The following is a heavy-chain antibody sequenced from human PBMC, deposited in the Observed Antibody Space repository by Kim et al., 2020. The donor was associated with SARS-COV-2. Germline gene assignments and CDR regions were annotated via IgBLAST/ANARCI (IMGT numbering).Heavy chain of an antibody. CDR1: GFTFSGSA. V-gene: IGHV3-73*01. CDR2: ISSNVNGYET. D-gene: IGHD1-1*01. CDR3: TRDPGMASAVGDAFDV. Sequence: GGSLRLSCGASGFTFSGSAMHWVRRASGKGLEWVGRISSNVNGYETAYSATGRGSITSSRDESRNTAQMHRNSLENADTYDCCCTRDPGMASAVGDAFDV. J-gene: IGHJ3*01.